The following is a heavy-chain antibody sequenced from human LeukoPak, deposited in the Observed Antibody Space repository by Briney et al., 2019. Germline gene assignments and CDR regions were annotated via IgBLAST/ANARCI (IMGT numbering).Heavy chain of an antibody. V-gene: IGHV4-39*01. J-gene: IGHJ4*02. CDR1: GDSISTDTYY. CDR2: IYFSGST. D-gene: IGHD1-14*01. CDR3: ARRIILTDFDY. Sequence: PSETLSLTCSVSGDSISTDTYYWGWIRQPPGKGLEWIGTIYFSGSTHYSPSLKSRVTISVDTSKDQFSLNLTSVAAADTAVYYCARRIILTDFDYWGRGTLVTVAS.